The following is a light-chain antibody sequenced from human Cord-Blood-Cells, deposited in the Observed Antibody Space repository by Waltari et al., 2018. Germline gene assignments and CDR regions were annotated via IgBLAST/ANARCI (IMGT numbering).Light chain of an antibody. CDR3: QQYGSSPFT. V-gene: IGKV3-20*01. CDR2: GAS. Sequence: ELVLTQSPGTLSLSTGDRATLSCRASQSVSSSYLAWYQQKPGQAPRLLIYGASSRATGIPDRFSGSGSGTDFTLTISRLEPEDFAVYYCQQYGSSPFTFGPGTKVDIK. J-gene: IGKJ3*01. CDR1: QSVSSSY.